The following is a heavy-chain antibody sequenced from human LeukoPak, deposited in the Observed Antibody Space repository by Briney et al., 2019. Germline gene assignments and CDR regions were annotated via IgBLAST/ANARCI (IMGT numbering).Heavy chain of an antibody. V-gene: IGHV1-46*01. CDR3: ARVRDIVATTKIFDY. CDR1: GYTFTSYY. CDR2: INPSDGST. Sequence: GASVKVSCKASGYTFTSYYMHWVRQAPGQGLEWMGIINPSDGSTDYAQKFQGRVTMTRDTSISTAYMELSRLRSDDTAVYYWARVRDIVATTKIFDYWGEGALVTVSS. J-gene: IGHJ4*02. D-gene: IGHD5-12*01.